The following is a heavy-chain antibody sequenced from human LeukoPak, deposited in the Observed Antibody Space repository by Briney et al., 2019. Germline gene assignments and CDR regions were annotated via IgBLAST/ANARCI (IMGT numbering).Heavy chain of an antibody. D-gene: IGHD2/OR15-2a*01. J-gene: IGHJ5*02. CDR2: TYYAGDT. Sequence: SETLSLTCTVSGASISSYYWAWIRQPPGKGLEWIGYTYYAGDTYYNPSLRSRAIISLDTSKNQFSLNLNSATAADTAVYYRARERGPNCNKDCLFDPWGQGTLVTVSS. CDR1: GASISSYY. V-gene: IGHV4-59*01. CDR3: ARERGPNCNKDCLFDP.